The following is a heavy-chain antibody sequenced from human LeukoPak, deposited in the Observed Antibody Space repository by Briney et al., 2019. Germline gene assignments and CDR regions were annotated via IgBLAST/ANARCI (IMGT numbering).Heavy chain of an antibody. CDR3: ARNSQSPPIVVVPAAVYYYYGMDV. CDR2: IIPTVGTA. CDR1: GGNFSSYA. V-gene: IGHV1-69*06. D-gene: IGHD2-2*01. Sequence: PRASVKVSCKACGGNFSSYAISWVRQAPGQGLEWMGGIIPTVGTANYAQKFQGRVTITADKSTSTAYMELGSLRSEDTAVYYCARNSQSPPIVVVPAAVYYYYGMDVWGKGTTVTVSS. J-gene: IGHJ6*04.